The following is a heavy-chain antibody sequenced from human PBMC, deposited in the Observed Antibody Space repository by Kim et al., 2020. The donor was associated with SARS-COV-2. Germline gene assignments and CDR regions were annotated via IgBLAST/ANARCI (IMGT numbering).Heavy chain of an antibody. CDR3: ARYPPYSSSCYALFPDSF. CDR2: INHSGST. V-gene: IGHV4-34*01. CDR1: GGSFSGYY. D-gene: IGHD6-13*01. Sequence: SETLSLTCAVYGGSFSGYYWSWIRQPPGKGLEWIGEINHSGSTNYNPSLKSRVTISVNTSKNQFSLKLSSVTAADTAVYYCARYPPYSSSCYALFPDSF. J-gene: IGHJ3*01.